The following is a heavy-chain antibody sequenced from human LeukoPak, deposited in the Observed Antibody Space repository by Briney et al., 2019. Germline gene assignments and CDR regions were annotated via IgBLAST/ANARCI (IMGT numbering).Heavy chain of an antibody. CDR1: GGSISSSSYY. D-gene: IGHD3-3*01. J-gene: IGHJ4*02. CDR3: ARDVVDYDFWSGYSDY. CDR2: IYYSGST. V-gene: IGHV4-39*07. Sequence: SETLSLTCTVSGGSISSSSYYWGWIRQPPGKGLEWIGSIYYSGSTYYNPSLKSRVTISVDTSKNQFSLKLSSVTAADTAVYYCARDVVDYDFWSGYSDYWGQGTLVTVSS.